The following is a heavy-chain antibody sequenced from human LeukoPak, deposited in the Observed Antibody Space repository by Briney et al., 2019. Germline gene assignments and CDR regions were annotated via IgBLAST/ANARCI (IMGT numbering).Heavy chain of an antibody. V-gene: IGHV3-23*01. Sequence: GGSPRLSCAASGFTFSSYAMSWVRQAPGKGLEWVSAISGSGGSTYYADSVKGRFTISRDNSKNTLYLQMNSLRAEDTAVYYCAKDHPDRGYDSSGYYDYWGQGTLVTVSS. D-gene: IGHD3-22*01. CDR2: ISGSGGST. CDR1: GFTFSSYA. CDR3: AKDHPDRGYDSSGYYDY. J-gene: IGHJ4*02.